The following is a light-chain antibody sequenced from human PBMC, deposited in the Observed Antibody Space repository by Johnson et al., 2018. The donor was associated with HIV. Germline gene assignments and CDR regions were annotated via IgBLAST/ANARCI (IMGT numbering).Light chain of an antibody. CDR3: GTWDSSLNAFV. CDR1: SSNIGNNY. V-gene: IGLV1-51*02. J-gene: IGLJ1*01. Sequence: QSVLTQPPSVSAAPGQKVTISCSGSSSNIGNNYVSWYQQLPGTAPKLLIYENNKRPSGIPDRFSGSKSGTSATLDITGLQTGDEADYYCGTWDSSLNAFVFGAGTTITVL. CDR2: ENN.